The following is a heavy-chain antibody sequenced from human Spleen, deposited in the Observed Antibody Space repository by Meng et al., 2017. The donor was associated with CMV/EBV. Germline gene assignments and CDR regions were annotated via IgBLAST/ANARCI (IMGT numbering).Heavy chain of an antibody. CDR3: ARSGVVVVAATH. J-gene: IGHJ4*02. Sequence: SCKASGYNFTSYYMHWVRQAPGQGLEWMGIINPSGGSTSYAQKFQGRVTMTRDTSTSTVYMELSSLRSEDTAVYYCARSGVVVVAATHWGQGTLVTVSS. CDR1: GYNFTSYY. D-gene: IGHD2-15*01. V-gene: IGHV1-46*01. CDR2: INPSGGST.